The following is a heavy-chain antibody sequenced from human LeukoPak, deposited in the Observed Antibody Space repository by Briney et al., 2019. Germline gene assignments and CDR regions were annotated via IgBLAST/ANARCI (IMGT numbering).Heavy chain of an antibody. Sequence: GPSLRTSSEASGYSFTTYWIGWVRKMPGKGLEWMGIIYPGDSDTRYSPSVQGQATISADKSISTAYLQCSSLKASDTAMYYCARQHGSGSYYSRAIDYWGQG. CDR3: ARQHGSGSYYSRAIDY. J-gene: IGHJ4*02. CDR2: IYPGDSDT. CDR1: GYSFTTYW. D-gene: IGHD3-10*01. V-gene: IGHV5-51*01.